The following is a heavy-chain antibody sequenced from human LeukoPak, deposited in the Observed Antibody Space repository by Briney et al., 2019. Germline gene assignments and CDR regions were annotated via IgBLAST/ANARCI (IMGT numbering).Heavy chain of an antibody. CDR2: ISYDGSNK. CDR1: GFTFSSYA. Sequence: AGGSLRLSCAASGFTFSSYAMHWVRQAPGKGLEWVAVISYDGSNKYYADSVKGRSTISRDNSKNTLYLQMNSLRAEDTAVYYCARQTTAGTSFDVWGQGTSVTVSS. V-gene: IGHV3-30-3*01. CDR3: ARQTTAGTSFDV. J-gene: IGHJ6*02. D-gene: IGHD6-13*01.